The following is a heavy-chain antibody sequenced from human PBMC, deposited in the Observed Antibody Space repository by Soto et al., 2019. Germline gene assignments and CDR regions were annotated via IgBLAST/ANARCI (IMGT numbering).Heavy chain of an antibody. CDR3: AGDTVRSVTQFHGLAYYEIDV. D-gene: IGHD2-21*02. J-gene: IGHJ6*02. CDR1: GFSFSSYA. V-gene: IGHV3-30*09. CDR2: ITLNGSSK. Sequence: QEHLVESGGGVVQPGGSLTPSCTASGFSFSSYAIHGLRRAPGKGLSWVVSITLNGSSKYYAEGLKGRIVISRDNANYSLSLQMETMSPEAEAIDYFAGDTVRSVTQFHGLAYYEIDVWGQGTTVTVSS.